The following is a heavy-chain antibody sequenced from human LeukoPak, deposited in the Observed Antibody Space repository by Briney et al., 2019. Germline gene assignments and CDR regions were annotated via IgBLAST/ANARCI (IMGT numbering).Heavy chain of an antibody. Sequence: GGSLRLSCAASGFTVSSNYMSWVRQAPGKGLEWVSVIYSGGSTYYADSVKGRFTISRDNSKNTLYLQMNSLRAEDTAVYYCARVGSGSYFPFDYWGQGTLVTVSS. J-gene: IGHJ4*02. D-gene: IGHD3-10*01. CDR1: GFTVSSNY. CDR3: ARVGSGSYFPFDY. CDR2: IYSGGST. V-gene: IGHV3-53*01.